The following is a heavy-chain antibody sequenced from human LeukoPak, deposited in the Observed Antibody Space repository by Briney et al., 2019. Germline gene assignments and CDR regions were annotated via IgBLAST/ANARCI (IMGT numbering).Heavy chain of an antibody. CDR1: GFTFRGNW. D-gene: IGHD2/OR15-2a*01. J-gene: IGHJ4*02. V-gene: IGHV3-74*01. CDR2: INTDGSHT. CDR3: ARDTSGYVDY. Sequence: PGGSLRLSCAASGFTFRGNWMHWVRQDPGKGLVWVSHINTDGSHTWYADSVKGRFTISRDNAKNTLYLQMNSLRAEDTSVYYCARDTSGYVDYWGQGILVTVSS.